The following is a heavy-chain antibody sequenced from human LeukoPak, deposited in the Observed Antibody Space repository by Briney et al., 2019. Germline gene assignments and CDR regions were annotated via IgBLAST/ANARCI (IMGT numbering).Heavy chain of an antibody. D-gene: IGHD4-23*01. Sequence: GGSLRLSCAASGFTFSSNAMHWVRQAPGKGLEWVAVISYDGSTKYYADSVKGRFIISRDNSKNTLYLQMNSLRAEDTAMYYCASFDYGGHPDAFDIWGQGTMVTVSS. V-gene: IGHV3-30*14. J-gene: IGHJ3*02. CDR3: ASFDYGGHPDAFDI. CDR2: ISYDGSTK. CDR1: GFTFSSNA.